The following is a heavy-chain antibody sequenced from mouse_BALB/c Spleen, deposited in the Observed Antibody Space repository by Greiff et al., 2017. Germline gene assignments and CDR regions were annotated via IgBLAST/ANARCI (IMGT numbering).Heavy chain of an antibody. CDR2: ISSGGST. J-gene: IGHJ2*01. V-gene: IGHV5-6-5*01. CDR1: GFTFSSYA. D-gene: IGHD1-2*01. CDR3: ARERGLRPNFDY. Sequence: DVKLVESGGGLVKPGGSLKLSCAASGFTFSSYAMSWVRQTPEKRLEWVASISSGGSTYYPDSVKGRFTISRDNARNILYLQMSSLRSEDTAMYYCARERGLRPNFDYWGQGTTLTVSS.